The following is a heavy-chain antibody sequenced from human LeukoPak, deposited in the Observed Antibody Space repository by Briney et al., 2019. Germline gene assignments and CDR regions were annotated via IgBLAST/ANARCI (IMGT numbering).Heavy chain of an antibody. CDR3: ARRPDGFDI. J-gene: IGHJ3*02. Sequence: SETLSLTCTVSGGSISSYYWSWIRQPPGKGLEWIGYIYYSGSTHYNPSLKSRVTVSVDTSKNQFSLNLNSVTAADTAVYYCARRPDGFDIWGQGTMVTVSS. V-gene: IGHV4-59*12. CDR2: IYYSGST. CDR1: GGSISSYY.